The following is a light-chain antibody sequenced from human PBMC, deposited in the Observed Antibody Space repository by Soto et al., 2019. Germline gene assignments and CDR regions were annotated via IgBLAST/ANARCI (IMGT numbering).Light chain of an antibody. CDR2: SNS. Sequence: QSVLTQPPSASGAPGQRVTISCTGSSSNIGAGYDVHWYQQLPGTAPKLLIYSNSNRPSGVPDRFSGSKSGTSASLAITGLQAEDEADYYCQSYDSSLSGGVFGGGTKLTVL. CDR3: QSYDSSLSGGV. J-gene: IGLJ3*02. CDR1: SSNIGAGYD. V-gene: IGLV1-40*01.